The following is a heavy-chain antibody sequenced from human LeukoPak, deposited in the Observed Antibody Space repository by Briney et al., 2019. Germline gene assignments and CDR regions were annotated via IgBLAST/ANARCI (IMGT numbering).Heavy chain of an antibody. CDR2: ISWNSGSI. Sequence: GGSLRPSCAASGFTFDDYAMHWVRQAPGKGLEWVSGISWNSGSIGYADSVKGRFTISRDNAKNSLYLQMNSLRAEDTALYYCAKDADSSGYAVFDYWGQGTLVTVSS. CDR1: GFTFDDYA. CDR3: AKDADSSGYAVFDY. V-gene: IGHV3-9*01. D-gene: IGHD3-22*01. J-gene: IGHJ4*02.